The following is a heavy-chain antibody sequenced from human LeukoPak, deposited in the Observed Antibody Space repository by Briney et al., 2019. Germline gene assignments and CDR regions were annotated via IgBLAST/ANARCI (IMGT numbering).Heavy chain of an antibody. CDR3: ARGIVRGVSAPDY. D-gene: IGHD3-10*01. CDR1: GFTVSSNH. J-gene: IGHJ4*02. V-gene: IGHV3-53*01. Sequence: PGGSLRLSCAASGFTVSSNHMSWVRQAPGKGLEWVSVIYSGGSTNYAGSVKGRFTISSDNSKNTLYLQMNNLRGEDMAVYYCARGIVRGVSAPDYWGQGTLVTVSS. CDR2: IYSGGST.